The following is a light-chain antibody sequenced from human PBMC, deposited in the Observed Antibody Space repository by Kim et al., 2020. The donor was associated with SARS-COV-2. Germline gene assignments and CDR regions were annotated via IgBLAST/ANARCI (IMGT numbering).Light chain of an antibody. CDR2: EVS. CDR3: CSYAGSSTLV. Sequence: GQSITISCTGTSSDVGGYNLVSWYQQHPGKAPKLVIYEVSGRPSGVSYRFSGSKSGNTASLTISGLQAEDEADYYCCSYAGSSTLVFGGGTQLTVL. J-gene: IGLJ2*01. V-gene: IGLV2-23*02. CDR1: SSDVGGYNL.